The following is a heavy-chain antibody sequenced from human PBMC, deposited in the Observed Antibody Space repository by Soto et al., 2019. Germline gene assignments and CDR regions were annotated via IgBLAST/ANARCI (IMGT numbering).Heavy chain of an antibody. Sequence: GPTLVNPTHTLTLTCTFSGFSLSTSGMCLSWIRQPPGKALEWLALIDWDDDKYYSTSLKTRLTISKDTSKNQVVLTMTNMDPVDTATYYCARQYYYDSSGYYYFDYWGQGTLVTVSS. CDR2: IDWDDDK. J-gene: IGHJ4*02. V-gene: IGHV2-70*01. CDR1: GFSLSTSGMC. CDR3: ARQYYYDSSGYYYFDY. D-gene: IGHD3-22*01.